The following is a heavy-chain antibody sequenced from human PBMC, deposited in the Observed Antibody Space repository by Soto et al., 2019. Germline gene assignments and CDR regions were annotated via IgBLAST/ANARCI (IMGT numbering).Heavy chain of an antibody. D-gene: IGHD3-22*01. CDR1: YRTISSGGYY. Sequence: SEHVSLTFTVSYRTISSGGYYWSCIRQHPGKGIEWIGYIYYSGSTYYNPSLKSRVTISVDTSKIQFSLKLSSVTAADTAVYYCARDQPGYYYDSSATTPTVLWFFALWGRGTLVTVSS. V-gene: IGHV4-31*03. CDR2: IYYSGST. J-gene: IGHJ2*01. CDR3: ARDQPGYYYDSSATTPTVLWFFAL.